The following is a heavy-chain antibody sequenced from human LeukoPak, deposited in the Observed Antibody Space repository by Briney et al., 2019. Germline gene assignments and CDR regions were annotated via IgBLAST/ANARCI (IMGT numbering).Heavy chain of an antibody. D-gene: IGHD5-24*01. CDR2: MNPNSGNT. CDR1: GYTFTSYG. Sequence: GASVKVSCKASGYTFTSYGISWVRQATGQGLEWMGWMNPNSGNTGYAQKFQGRVTMTRNTSISTAYMELSSLRSEDTAVYYCAKCGRWLQYLYYWGQGTLVTVSS. J-gene: IGHJ4*02. CDR3: AKCGRWLQYLYY. V-gene: IGHV1-8*02.